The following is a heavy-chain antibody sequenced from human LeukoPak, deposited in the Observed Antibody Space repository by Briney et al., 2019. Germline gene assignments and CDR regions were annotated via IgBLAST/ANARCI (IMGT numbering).Heavy chain of an antibody. CDR3: ARDAMGYYYYYMDV. CDR2: ISAYNGNT. Sequence: WASVKVSCKASGYTFTSYGISWVRQAPGQRLEWMGWISAYNGNTNYAQKLQGRVTMTTDTSTSTAYMELRSLRSDDTAVYYCARDAMGYYYYYMDVRGKGTTVTVSS. CDR1: GYTFTSYG. D-gene: IGHD5-24*01. V-gene: IGHV1-18*01. J-gene: IGHJ6*03.